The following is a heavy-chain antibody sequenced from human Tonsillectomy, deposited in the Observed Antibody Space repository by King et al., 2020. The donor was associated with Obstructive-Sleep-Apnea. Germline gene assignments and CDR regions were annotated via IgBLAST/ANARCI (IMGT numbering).Heavy chain of an antibody. J-gene: IGHJ3*02. CDR1: GGSFSGYY. D-gene: IGHD2-2*01. V-gene: IGHV4-34*01. Sequence: VQLQQWGAGLLKPSETLSLTCAVYGGSFSGYYWTWIRQPPGKGLEWIGEINHSGSTNYNPSLKSRITISVDTSKNQFSLKLSSVTAADTAVYYCARASRERDAFDIWGQGTMVTVSS. CDR2: INHSGST. CDR3: ARASRERDAFDI.